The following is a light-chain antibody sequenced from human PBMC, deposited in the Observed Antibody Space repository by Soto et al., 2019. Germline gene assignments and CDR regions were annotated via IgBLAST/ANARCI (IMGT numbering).Light chain of an antibody. Sequence: EIVMTQSPATLSVSPGESATLSCRASQSVSGSLAWYQLKPGQAPRLLISDASTRFTGVPARFSGSGSGTEFTLTISSLQSEDFAVYYCQQYSTWLLTFGGGTKVEMK. J-gene: IGKJ4*01. CDR1: QSVSGS. CDR2: DAS. V-gene: IGKV3-15*01. CDR3: QQYSTWLLT.